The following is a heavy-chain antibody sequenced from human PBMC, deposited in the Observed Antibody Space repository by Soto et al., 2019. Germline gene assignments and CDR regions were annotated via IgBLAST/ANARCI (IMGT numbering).Heavy chain of an antibody. J-gene: IGHJ6*02. CDR2: INPNSGGT. CDR3: ARGQVAIFGVVTPEADYYYGMDV. Sequence: ASVKVSCKASGYTITGYYMHWVRQAPGQGLEWMGWINPNSGGTNYAQKFQGWVTMTRDTSISTAYMELSRLRSDDTAVYYCARGQVAIFGVVTPEADYYYGMDVWGQGTTVTVSS. D-gene: IGHD3-3*01. CDR1: GYTITGYY. V-gene: IGHV1-2*04.